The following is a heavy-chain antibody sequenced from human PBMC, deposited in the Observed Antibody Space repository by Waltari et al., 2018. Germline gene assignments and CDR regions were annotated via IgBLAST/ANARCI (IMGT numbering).Heavy chain of an antibody. CDR1: GFSFRSYG. V-gene: IGHV3-30*02. CDR2: IRYDGSDK. Sequence: QAQLVESGGGVVHPGGSLRLSCTASGFSFRSYGMPWVRQTPGKGGEGVAFIRYDGSDKYYADSVKGRFNISRDTSKNTLYLQMNSLRSEDTAVYYCASGGKIVVVPADYWGQGTLVTVSS. J-gene: IGHJ4*02. D-gene: IGHD2-2*01. CDR3: ASGGKIVVVPADY.